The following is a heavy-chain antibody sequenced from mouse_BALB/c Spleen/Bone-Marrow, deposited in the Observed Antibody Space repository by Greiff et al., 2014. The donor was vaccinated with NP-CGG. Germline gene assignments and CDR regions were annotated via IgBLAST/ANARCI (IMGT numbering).Heavy chain of an antibody. V-gene: IGHV1-14*01. D-gene: IGHD1-1*01. CDR2: INPFNVDI. Sequence: VQLQQSGPELVKPGASVKMSCMASGYTFTSYVMHWVKQKPGQGLEWIGYINPFNVDIEYNEKFKVKATRTSDKSSSTAYMELSSLTSEDSAVYYCARETTVVGDYWGQGTTLTVSS. CDR1: GYTFTSYV. CDR3: ARETTVVGDY. J-gene: IGHJ2*01.